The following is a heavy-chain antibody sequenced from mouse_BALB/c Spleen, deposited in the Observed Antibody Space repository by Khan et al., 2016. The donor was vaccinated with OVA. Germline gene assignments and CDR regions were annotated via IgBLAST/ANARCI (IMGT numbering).Heavy chain of an antibody. CDR2: ISYSGST. CDR1: GYSITSDYA. V-gene: IGHV3-2*02. Sequence: EVQLQESGPGLVKPSQSLSLTCTVTGYSITSDYAWNWIRQFPGNKLEWMDYISYSGSTSYNPSLKSRISITRDTSKNQFFLQLNSVTTEDTATYYCARWGNSYFDYWGQGTTLTVSS. CDR3: ARWGNSYFDY. J-gene: IGHJ2*01.